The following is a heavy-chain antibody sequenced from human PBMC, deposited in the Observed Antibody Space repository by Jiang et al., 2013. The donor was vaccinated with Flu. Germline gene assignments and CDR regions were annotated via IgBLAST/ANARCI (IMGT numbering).Heavy chain of an antibody. V-gene: IGHV1-24*01. D-gene: IGHD3-22*01. CDR3: SIYYYDSSGYYYSALRDY. CDR2: FDPEDGET. J-gene: IGHJ4*02. Sequence: GKGLEWMGGFDPEDGETIYAQKFQGRVTMTEDTSTDTAYMELSSLRSEDTAVYYCSIYYYDSSGYYYSALRDYWGQGTLVTVSS.